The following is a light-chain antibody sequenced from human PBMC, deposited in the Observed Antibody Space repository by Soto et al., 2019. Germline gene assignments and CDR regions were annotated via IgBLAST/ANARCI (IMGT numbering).Light chain of an antibody. Sequence: QSVLTQPPSASGSPRQSVAISCTGTSSDVGGYSLVSWYQQHPGKAPKLMIYEVSKRPSGVPDRFSGSKSGNTASLTVSGLQAEDEADYYCSSYARNRDILFGGGTKLTVL. CDR3: SSYARNRDIL. J-gene: IGLJ3*02. CDR1: SSDVGGYSL. CDR2: EVS. V-gene: IGLV2-8*01.